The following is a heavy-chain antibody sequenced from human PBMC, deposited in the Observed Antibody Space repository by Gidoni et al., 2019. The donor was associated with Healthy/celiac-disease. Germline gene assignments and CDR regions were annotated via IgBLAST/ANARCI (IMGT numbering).Heavy chain of an antibody. CDR3: ARGHGLVSSGWYRLSPLFDY. Sequence: QVQLQQWGAGLLKPSETLSLTCAVYGGSFSGYYWSWIRQPPGKGLEWIGEINHSGSTNYNPSLKSRVTISVDTSKNQFSLKLSSVTAADTAVYYCARGHGLVSSGWYRLSPLFDYWGQGTLVTVSS. V-gene: IGHV4-34*01. D-gene: IGHD6-19*01. CDR1: GGSFSGYY. J-gene: IGHJ4*02. CDR2: INHSGST.